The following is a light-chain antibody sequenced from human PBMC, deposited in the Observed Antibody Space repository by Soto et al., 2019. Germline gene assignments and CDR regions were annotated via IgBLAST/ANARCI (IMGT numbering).Light chain of an antibody. V-gene: IGKV3-11*01. J-gene: IGKJ1*01. CDR1: QSVTTH. Sequence: DIVLTQYPDTQSLSPGERDTLSCRSSQSVTTHLAWYQHIHCQASRLVTYEASTMATGIPPWFSGSGSETDVTLTISSLQPEDSAVDYCQQRSNWPQTFCQGTPVEI. CDR2: EAS. CDR3: QQRSNWPQT.